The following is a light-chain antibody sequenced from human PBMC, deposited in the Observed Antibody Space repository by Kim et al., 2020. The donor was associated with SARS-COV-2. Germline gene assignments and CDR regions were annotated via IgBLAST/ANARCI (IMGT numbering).Light chain of an antibody. Sequence: SVGDGVTITGRASQSISNYLAWYQQKPGQAPKLLIYAASTVRFGVSTRFSGSGSGTEFTLTISGLQPEDVATYYCQKYDTAPWTFGHGTKVDIK. J-gene: IGKJ1*01. CDR3: QKYDTAPWT. CDR2: AAS. CDR1: QSISNY. V-gene: IGKV1-27*01.